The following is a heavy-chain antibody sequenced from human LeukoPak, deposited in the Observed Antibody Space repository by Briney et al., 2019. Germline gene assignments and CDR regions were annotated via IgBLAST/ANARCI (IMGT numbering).Heavy chain of an antibody. V-gene: IGHV3-30*02. J-gene: IGHJ4*02. CDR3: AKDRGHYYGSGSYYGHFDY. CDR2: IRYDGSNK. CDR1: GFTFSSYG. Sequence: GGSLRLSCAASGFTFSSYGMHWVRQAPGKGLEWVAFIRYDGSNKYYADSVKGRFTISRDNSKNTLYLQMNSLRAEDTAVYYCAKDRGHYYGSGSYYGHFDYWGQGTLVTVSS. D-gene: IGHD3-10*01.